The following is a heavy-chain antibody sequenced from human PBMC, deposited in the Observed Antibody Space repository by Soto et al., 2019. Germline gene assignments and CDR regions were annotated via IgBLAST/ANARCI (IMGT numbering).Heavy chain of an antibody. CDR2: ISYDGSNK. CDR1: GFTFSSYG. J-gene: IGHJ4*01. V-gene: IGHV3-30*03. CDR3: AIARVADSSLDH. D-gene: IGHD3-3*01. Sequence: PGGSLRLSCAASGFTFSSYGMHWVRQAPGKGLEWVAVISYDGSNKYYADSVKGRFTISRDNPKNTLFLHMNSPRADDTAVYYCAIARVADSSLDHWGRGVLVTVSS.